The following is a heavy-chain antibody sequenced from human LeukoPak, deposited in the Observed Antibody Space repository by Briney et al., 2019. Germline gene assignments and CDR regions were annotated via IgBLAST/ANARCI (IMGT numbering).Heavy chain of an antibody. CDR1: GFTFSTYS. V-gene: IGHV3-21*01. CDR2: ISIGSTYV. Sequence: GGSLRLSCTASGFTFSTYSMNWVRQAPGKGLEWVSYISIGSTYVYYADSVKDRFTVSRDNAKNSLVLQMTSLRAEATAVYYCARGVSGATALDFWGQGTLVTVSS. CDR3: ARGVSGATALDF. J-gene: IGHJ4*02. D-gene: IGHD4/OR15-4a*01.